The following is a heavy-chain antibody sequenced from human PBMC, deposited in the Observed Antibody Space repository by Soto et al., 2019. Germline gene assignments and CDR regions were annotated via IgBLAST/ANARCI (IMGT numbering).Heavy chain of an antibody. D-gene: IGHD4-17*01. CDR2: IIPIFGTA. J-gene: IGHJ3*02. CDR3: AREDYGDYGGNGDAFDM. Sequence: SVKVSCKASGGTFSSYAISWVRQAGGQGLEWMGGIIPIFGTANYAQKFQGRVTITADKSKSTAYMELSSLRSEDTAVYYCAREDYGDYGGNGDAFDMWGQGTMVIVSS. V-gene: IGHV1-69*06. CDR1: GGTFSSYA.